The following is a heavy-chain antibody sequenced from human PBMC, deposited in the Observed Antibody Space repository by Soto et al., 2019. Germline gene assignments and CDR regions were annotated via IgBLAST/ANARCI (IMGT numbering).Heavy chain of an antibody. J-gene: IGHJ4*02. V-gene: IGHV3-11*05. CDR3: VRDLGWSPLWEY. Sequence: VHLVESGGGLVKPGGSLRLSCTASGFTFSDYYMSWIRQAPGEGLEWISYISSTSSYTDYADSVKGRFTISRDNAMNSLYLQMNSLRDEDTAVYYCVRDLGWSPLWEYWGQGTLVTVSS. CDR1: GFTFSDYY. CDR2: ISSTSSYT. D-gene: IGHD1-26*01.